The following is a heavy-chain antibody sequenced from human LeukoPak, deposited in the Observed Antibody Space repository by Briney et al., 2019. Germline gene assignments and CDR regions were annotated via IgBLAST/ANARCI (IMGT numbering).Heavy chain of an antibody. CDR3: ARAVRITMVRGVIVGYYFDY. V-gene: IGHV4-59*01. Sequence: SETLSLTCTVSGGSISSYYWSWIRQPPGKGLEWIGYIYYSGSTNYNPSLKSRVTISVDTSKNQFSLKLSSVTAADTAVYYCARAVRITMVRGVIVGYYFDYWGQGTLVTVSS. CDR2: IYYSGST. CDR1: GGSISSYY. J-gene: IGHJ4*02. D-gene: IGHD3-10*01.